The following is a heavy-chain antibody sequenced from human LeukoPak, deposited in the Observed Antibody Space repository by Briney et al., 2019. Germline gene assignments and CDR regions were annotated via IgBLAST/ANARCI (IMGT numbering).Heavy chain of an antibody. CDR3: AKMEGQRLYDYCMDV. CDR1: GFAFSNFA. D-gene: IGHD3-3*01. V-gene: IGHV3-23*01. CDR2: MSGSGYYT. J-gene: IGHJ6*03. Sequence: SGGSLRLSCTASGFAFSNFAMSWVRQAPGKGPEWVSAMSGSGYYTYYVESVKGRFTISRDNSKNTLYLHMNSLRADDTAVYYCAKMEGQRLYDYCMDVWGRGTTVTVSS.